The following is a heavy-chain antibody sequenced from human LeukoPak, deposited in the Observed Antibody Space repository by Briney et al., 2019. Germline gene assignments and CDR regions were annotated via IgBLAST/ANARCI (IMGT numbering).Heavy chain of an antibody. Sequence: GASVKVSCKASGGTFISYAISWVRQAPGQGLEWMGGIIPIFGTANYAQKFQGRVTITADESTSTAYMELRSLRSEDTAVYYCARGHPPSYYDFWSGYYLPDFDYWGQGTLVTVSS. CDR1: GGTFISYA. V-gene: IGHV1-69*01. J-gene: IGHJ4*02. D-gene: IGHD3-3*01. CDR3: ARGHPPSYYDFWSGYYLPDFDY. CDR2: IIPIFGTA.